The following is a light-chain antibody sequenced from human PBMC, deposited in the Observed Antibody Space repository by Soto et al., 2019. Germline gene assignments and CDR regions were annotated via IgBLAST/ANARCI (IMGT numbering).Light chain of an antibody. J-gene: IGKJ2*01. CDR1: QSISSW. CDR3: QQYNSYPYT. CDR2: KAS. Sequence: DIQMTQSPSTLSASVGDRVTITCRASQSISSWLAWFQQKPGKAPKLVIYKASSVASGVPSRFSGSGSGTDFTLTISSLQPDDFATYYCQQYNSYPYTFGQGTKLEIK. V-gene: IGKV1-5*03.